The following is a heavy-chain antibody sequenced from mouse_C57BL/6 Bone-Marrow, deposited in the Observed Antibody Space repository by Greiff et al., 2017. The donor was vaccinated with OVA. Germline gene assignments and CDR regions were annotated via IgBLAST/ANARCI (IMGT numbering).Heavy chain of an antibody. V-gene: IGHV2-2*01. CDR3: ARKGFGSSYDY. CDR2: IWSGGST. J-gene: IGHJ2*01. D-gene: IGHD1-1*01. CDR1: GFSLTSYG. Sequence: QVQLQQSGPGLVQPSQSLSITCTVSGFSLTSYGVHWVRQSPGKGLEWLGVIWSGGSTDYNAAFISRLSISKDNSKSQVFFKMNILQADDTAIYYCARKGFGSSYDYWGQGTTLTVSS.